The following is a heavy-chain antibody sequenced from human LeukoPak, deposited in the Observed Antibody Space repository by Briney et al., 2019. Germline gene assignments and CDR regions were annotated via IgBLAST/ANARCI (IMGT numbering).Heavy chain of an antibody. CDR3: ARGGGDHTVYFDY. D-gene: IGHD2-21*02. Sequence: SETLSLTCAVSGASISSVNYSWTWIRQPPGKGLEWIGFIYDIGNTYYNPSLESRVAISLDRSKNQFSLKLDSVSAADTAVYYCARGGGDHTVYFDYWGQGTLVTVSS. CDR1: GASISSVNYS. CDR2: IYDIGNT. V-gene: IGHV4-30-2*01. J-gene: IGHJ4*02.